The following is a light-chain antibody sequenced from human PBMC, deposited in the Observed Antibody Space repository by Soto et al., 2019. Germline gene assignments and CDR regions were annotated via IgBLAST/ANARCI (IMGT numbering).Light chain of an antibody. V-gene: IGLV2-14*01. Sequence: QSALTQPASVSGSPGQSITISCTGTSSDVGGYNYVSWYQQHPGKAPKVMIYEVSNRPSGVSNRFSGSKSGNTASLTISGLQAEDEDDYYCSSHTSSTTWVFGGGTKLTVL. CDR3: SSHTSSTTWV. CDR1: SSDVGGYNY. CDR2: EVS. J-gene: IGLJ3*02.